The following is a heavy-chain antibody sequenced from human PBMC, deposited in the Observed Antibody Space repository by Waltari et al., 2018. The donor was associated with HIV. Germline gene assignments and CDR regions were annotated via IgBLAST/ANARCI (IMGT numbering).Heavy chain of an antibody. CDR1: GFTFGNAR. CDR2: IKNGVDCEAT. CDR3: TSVPHPYYYDTSGEGY. J-gene: IGHJ4*02. V-gene: IGHV3-15*01. Sequence: EVQLVEPGGGLVKPGGSLGLSCGASGFTFGNARMTWVRQAPGKGLGWGCRIKNGVDCEATYDAAPVRGRFSIARDDSKNTLYLPMNSLTHADTAVYYCTSVPHPYYYDTSGEGYWGQGTLVTVSS. D-gene: IGHD3-22*01.